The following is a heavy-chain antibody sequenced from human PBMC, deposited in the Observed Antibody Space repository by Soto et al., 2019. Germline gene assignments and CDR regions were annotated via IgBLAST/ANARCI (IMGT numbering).Heavy chain of an antibody. CDR1: GFTFTTFW. Sequence: EVQLVESGGGLVQPGGSLRLSCAASGFTFTTFWMSWVRQGPGKGLEWVANIKQDGSEKYYVDSVKGRFTISRDNANNSLYLQMNSLRAEDTAVYYCARDYGDYLGGAFDIWGQGTMVTVSS. D-gene: IGHD4-17*01. CDR2: IKQDGSEK. V-gene: IGHV3-7*04. J-gene: IGHJ3*02. CDR3: ARDYGDYLGGAFDI.